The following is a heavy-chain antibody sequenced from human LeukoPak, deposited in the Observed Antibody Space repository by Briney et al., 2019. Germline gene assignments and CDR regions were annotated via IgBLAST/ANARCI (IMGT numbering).Heavy chain of an antibody. CDR2: ISGSGGST. V-gene: IGHV3-23*01. CDR3: AKEPEMATIS. Sequence: GGSLRLSCAASGFTFSSYAMSWVRQAPGKELEWVSAISGSGGSTYYVDSVKGRFTIYRDNSKNTLYLQMNSLRAEDTAVYYCAKEPEMATISWGQGTLVTVSS. CDR1: GFTFSSYA. J-gene: IGHJ4*02. D-gene: IGHD5-24*01.